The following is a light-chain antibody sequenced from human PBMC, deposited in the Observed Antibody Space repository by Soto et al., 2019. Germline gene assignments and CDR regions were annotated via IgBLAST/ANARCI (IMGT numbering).Light chain of an antibody. CDR2: RTS. CDR3: QQYDSSPRT. CDR1: QSVSSSY. V-gene: IGKV3-20*01. J-gene: IGKJ1*01. Sequence: EIVLTQSPATLSLSPGERATLSCRASQSVSSSYLAWYQQKPGQAPRLLIYRTSNRATGIPDRFSGSGSGTDFTLTISRLEPEDFAVYRCQQYDSSPRTFGQGTKVDIK.